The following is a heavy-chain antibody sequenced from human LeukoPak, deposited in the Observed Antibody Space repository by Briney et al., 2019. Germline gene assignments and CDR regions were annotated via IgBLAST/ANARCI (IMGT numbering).Heavy chain of an antibody. V-gene: IGHV4-34*01. J-gene: IGHJ4*02. CDR1: GGSFSGYY. CDR2: INHSGST. CDR3: ARGWRYYDSSGFRFDY. D-gene: IGHD3-22*01. Sequence: SETLSLTCAVYGGSFSGYYWSWIRQPPGKGLEWIGEINHSGSTNYNPSLKSRVTISVDTSKNQFSLKLSSVTAADTAVYYCARGWRYYDSSGFRFDYWGQGTLVTVSS.